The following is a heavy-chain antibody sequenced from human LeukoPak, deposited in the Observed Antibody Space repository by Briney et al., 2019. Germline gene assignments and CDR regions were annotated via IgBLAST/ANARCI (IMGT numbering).Heavy chain of an antibody. D-gene: IGHD3-22*01. CDR2: INPSGGST. CDR3: ARVHYDSSGYYPYWYFDL. V-gene: IGHV1-46*01. J-gene: IGHJ2*01. CDR1: GYTFTSYY. Sequence: ASVKVSCKASGYTFTSYYMHWVRQAPGQGLEWMGIINPSGGSTSYAQKFQGRVTITTDESTSTAYMELSSLRSEDTAVYYCARVHYDSSGYYPYWYFDLWGRGTLVTVSS.